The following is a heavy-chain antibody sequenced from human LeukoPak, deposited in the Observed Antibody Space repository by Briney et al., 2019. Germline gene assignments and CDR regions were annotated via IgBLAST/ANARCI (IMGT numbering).Heavy chain of an antibody. CDR1: GFTFRDYY. V-gene: IGHV3-11*04. D-gene: IGHD3-10*02. CDR2: ISSRGTTT. J-gene: IGHJ6*03. Sequence: GGSLRLSCLASGFTFRDYYMTWIRQVPGKGLEWISFISSRGTTTDYADSVKGRFTISRDNANSTLFLQMNSLRAEDTAVYYCAELGITMIGGVWGKGTTVTIS. CDR3: AELGITMIGGV.